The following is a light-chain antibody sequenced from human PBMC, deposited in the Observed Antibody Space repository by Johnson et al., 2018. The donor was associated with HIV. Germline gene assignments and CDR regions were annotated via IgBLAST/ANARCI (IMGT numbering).Light chain of an antibody. Sequence: QSVLTQPPSVSAAPGQKVTISCYGSSSNIGYHYVSWYQQLPGTAPKLLIYENNKRPSGIPDRFSGSKSGTSATLGITGLQTGDEADYYCETWDSSLSGVFGTGTKVTVL. CDR2: ENN. J-gene: IGLJ1*01. V-gene: IGLV1-51*02. CDR3: ETWDSSLSGV. CDR1: SSNIGYHY.